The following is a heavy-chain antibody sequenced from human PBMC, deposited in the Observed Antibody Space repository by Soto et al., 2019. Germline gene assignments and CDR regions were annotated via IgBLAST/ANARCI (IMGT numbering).Heavy chain of an antibody. CDR3: ARDIESVTAKHFFYYYAMDV. CDR2: VSANNGHT. J-gene: IGHJ6*02. D-gene: IGHD2-8*01. Sequence: ASVKVCCKASGFTFINYGLKWVRQAPGQGLELMGWVSANNGHTNYAQNLQGRVSMTTDTSTSTAYMELRGLTFDDTAVYYCARDIESVTAKHFFYYYAMDVWGQGTTVTVSS. V-gene: IGHV1-18*01. CDR1: GFTFINYG.